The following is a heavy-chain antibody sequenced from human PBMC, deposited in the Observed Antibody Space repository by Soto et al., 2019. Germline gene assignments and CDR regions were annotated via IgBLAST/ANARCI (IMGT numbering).Heavy chain of an antibody. D-gene: IGHD4-4*01. CDR1: GGSINNYY. V-gene: IGHV4-59*01. CDR2: MYNSGRT. Sequence: QVQLQESGPGLVKPSETLSLTCTVSGGSINNYYWSWIRQPPGKGLEWLGYMYNSGRTNYNPSLKSRVTISVDTSKSQFSLKLTSVTAADTAVYYCAGDRYSNWFDYWGRGSLVTVSS. J-gene: IGHJ4*02. CDR3: AGDRYSNWFDY.